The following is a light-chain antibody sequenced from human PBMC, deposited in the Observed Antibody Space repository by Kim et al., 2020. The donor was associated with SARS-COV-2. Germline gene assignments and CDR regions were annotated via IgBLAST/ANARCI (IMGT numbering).Light chain of an antibody. V-gene: IGLV4-69*01. J-gene: IGLJ3*02. Sequence: QLVLTQSPSASLGASVKLTCTLSSGHSSYAIAWHQQQPEKGPRYLMKLNSDGSHSKGDGIPDRFSGSSSGAERYLTISSLQSEDEADYYCQTWGTGMGVFGGGTQLTVL. CDR2: LNSDGSH. CDR3: QTWGTGMGV. CDR1: SGHSSYA.